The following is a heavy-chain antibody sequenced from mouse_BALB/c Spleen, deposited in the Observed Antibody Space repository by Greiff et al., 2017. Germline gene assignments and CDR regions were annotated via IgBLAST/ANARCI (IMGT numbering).Heavy chain of an antibody. D-gene: IGHD1-1*01. CDR1: GYTFTDYA. Sequence: QVQLQQSGAELVRPGVSVKISCKGSGYTFTDYAMHWVKQSHAKSLEWIGVISTYYGDASYNQKFKGKATMTVDKSSSTAYMELARLTSEDSAIYYCARGYYYGSSYPFDYWGQGTTLTVSS. CDR3: ARGYYYGSSYPFDY. CDR2: ISTYYGDA. V-gene: IGHV1S137*01. J-gene: IGHJ2*01.